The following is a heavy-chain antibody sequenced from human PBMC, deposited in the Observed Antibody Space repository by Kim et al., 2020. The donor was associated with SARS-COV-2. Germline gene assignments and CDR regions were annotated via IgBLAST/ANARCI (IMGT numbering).Heavy chain of an antibody. CDR1: GGSISSSSSY. J-gene: IGHJ4*01. D-gene: IGHD6-13*01. Sequence: SETLSLTCTVSGGSISSSSSYWGWIRQPPGKGLEWLGNILYSGRTSYNPSLKSRLTISVDTSKNQFSLRLSSVTAADTAVYYCARATYTSSWLGDNIDY. V-gene: IGHV4-39*01. CDR2: ILYSGRT. CDR3: ARATYTSSWLGDNIDY.